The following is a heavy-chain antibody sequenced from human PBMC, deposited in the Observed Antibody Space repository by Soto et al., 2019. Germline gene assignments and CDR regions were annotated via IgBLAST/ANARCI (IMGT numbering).Heavy chain of an antibody. V-gene: IGHV3-33*01. J-gene: IGHJ4*02. CDR1: GFTFSSYG. CDR2: IWYDGSNK. Sequence: PGGSLRLSCAASGFTFSSYGMHWVRQAPGKGLEWVAVIWYDGSNKYYADSVKGRFTISRDNSKNTLYLQMNSLRAEDTAVYYCARDAPGEQWLAHFDYWGQGTLVTVSS. CDR3: ARDAPGEQWLAHFDY. D-gene: IGHD6-19*01.